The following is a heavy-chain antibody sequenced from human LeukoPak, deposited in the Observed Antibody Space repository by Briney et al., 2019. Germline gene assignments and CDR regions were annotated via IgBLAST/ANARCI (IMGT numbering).Heavy chain of an antibody. Sequence: SETLSLTCTVSGGSISSGSYYWSWIRQPAGKGLEWIGRIYTSGSTNYNPSLKSRVTISVDTSKNQFSLKLSSVTAADTAVYYCARGLDYPPDYWGQGTLVTVSS. D-gene: IGHD4/OR15-4a*01. CDR3: ARGLDYPPDY. J-gene: IGHJ4*02. CDR2: IYTSGST. CDR1: GGSISSGSYY. V-gene: IGHV4-61*02.